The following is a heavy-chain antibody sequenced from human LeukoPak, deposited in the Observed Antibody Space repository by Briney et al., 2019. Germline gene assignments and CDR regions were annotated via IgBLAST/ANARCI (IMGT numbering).Heavy chain of an antibody. CDR2: ISYDESNK. J-gene: IGHJ4*02. V-gene: IGHV3-30*18. Sequence: PGGSLRLSCAASGFTFSSYGMHWVRQAPGKGLEWVAVISYDESNKYYADSVKGRFTISRDNSKNTLYLQMNSLRAEDTAVYYCAKDRAAAPDYWGQGTLVTVSS. D-gene: IGHD6-13*01. CDR3: AKDRAAAPDY. CDR1: GFTFSSYG.